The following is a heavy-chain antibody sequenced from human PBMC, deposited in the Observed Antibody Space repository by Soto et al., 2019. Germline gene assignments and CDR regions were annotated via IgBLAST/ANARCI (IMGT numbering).Heavy chain of an antibody. J-gene: IGHJ6*02. Sequence: SVKVSCKASGGTFSSYAISWVRQAPGQGLEWMGWIIPHIGTANYAQKFQGRVTITADKSTSTAYMELRSLRSDDTAVYYCARDVVVVPAAQGDYYYYYGMDVWGQGTTVTVSS. D-gene: IGHD2-2*01. CDR1: GGTFSSYA. CDR3: ARDVVVVPAAQGDYYYYYGMDV. CDR2: IIPHIGTA. V-gene: IGHV1-69*06.